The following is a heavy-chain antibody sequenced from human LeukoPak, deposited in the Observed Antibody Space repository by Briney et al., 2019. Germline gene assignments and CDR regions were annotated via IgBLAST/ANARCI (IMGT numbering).Heavy chain of an antibody. Sequence: GASVKVSCKASGYTFTSYAMHWVRQAPGQRLEWMGWINAGNGNTKYSQKFQGRVTITRDTSASTAYMELSSLRSEDTAVYYCARDLGYGDSPGSYWGQGTLVTVSS. CDR1: GYTFTSYA. J-gene: IGHJ4*02. V-gene: IGHV1-3*01. CDR2: INAGNGNT. D-gene: IGHD4-17*01. CDR3: ARDLGYGDSPGSY.